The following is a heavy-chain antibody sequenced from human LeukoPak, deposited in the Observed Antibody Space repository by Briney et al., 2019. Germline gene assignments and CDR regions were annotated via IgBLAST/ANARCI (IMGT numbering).Heavy chain of an antibody. CDR2: IYSGGST. CDR3: ARDLMGGYSGYGDY. D-gene: IGHD5-12*01. V-gene: IGHV3-66*02. Sequence: GGSLRLSCAASGFTVSSNYMSWVRQAPGKGLEWVSSIYSGGSTYYADSVKGRFTISRENSKNTLYLQMNSLSVEDTAVYYCARDLMGGYSGYGDYWGQGTPVTVSS. J-gene: IGHJ4*02. CDR1: GFTVSSNY.